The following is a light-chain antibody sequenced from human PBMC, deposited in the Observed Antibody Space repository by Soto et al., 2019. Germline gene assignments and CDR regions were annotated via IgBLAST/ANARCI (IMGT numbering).Light chain of an antibody. J-gene: IGKJ1*01. CDR3: QQYNSYSWT. V-gene: IGKV1-5*01. Sequence: DIQMTRSPSTLSASVGDRVTITCRASQSISSWLAWYQQKPGKAPKLLIYDASSLESGVPSRFSGSGSGTEFTLTISSLQPDDFETYYCQQYNSYSWTFGQGTMVDIK. CDR1: QSISSW. CDR2: DAS.